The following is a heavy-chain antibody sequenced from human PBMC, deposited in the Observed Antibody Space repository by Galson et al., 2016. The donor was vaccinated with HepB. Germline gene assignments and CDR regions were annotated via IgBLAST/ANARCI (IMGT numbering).Heavy chain of an antibody. D-gene: IGHD1-26*01. CDR2: IYYSGST. CDR1: GGSISSGGHH. CDR3: ARVEVRNSYYPYYYGVDV. J-gene: IGHJ6*04. V-gene: IGHV4-31*03. Sequence: TLSLTCTVSGGSISSGGHHWSWIRQHPGKGLEWIGYIYYSGSTYYNPSLKSRVSISVDTSKNQFSLKLSSVTAADTAVYYCARVEVRNSYYPYYYGVDVWGKGAPVTVSS.